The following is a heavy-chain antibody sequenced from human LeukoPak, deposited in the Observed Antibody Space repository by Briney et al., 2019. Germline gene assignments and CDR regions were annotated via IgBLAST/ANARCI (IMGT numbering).Heavy chain of an antibody. Sequence: SETLSLTCTVSGGSVSSYYWSWIRQPPGKGLEWIGYIYYSGSTHYNPSLRSRVTISVDTSKNQFSLKLRSVTAADTAVYYCARSSESYDSSGYYSYYFDYWGRGTLVTVSS. V-gene: IGHV4-59*02. CDR2: IYYSGST. CDR1: GGSVSSYY. J-gene: IGHJ4*02. CDR3: ARSSESYDSSGYYSYYFDY. D-gene: IGHD3-22*01.